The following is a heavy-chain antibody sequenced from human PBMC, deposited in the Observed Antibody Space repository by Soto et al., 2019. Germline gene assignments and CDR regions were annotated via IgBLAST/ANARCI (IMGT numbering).Heavy chain of an antibody. V-gene: IGHV3-23*01. J-gene: IGHJ6*02. CDR3: AKDPIPYAVAGEWIQYYYYGMDV. Sequence: GGSLRLSCAASGFTFSSYAMSWVRQAPGKGLEWVSAISGSGGSTYYADSVKGRFTISRDNSKNTLYLQMNSLRAEDTAVYYCAKDPIPYAVAGEWIQYYYYGMDVWGQGTTVTVSS. CDR2: ISGSGGST. D-gene: IGHD6-19*01. CDR1: GFTFSSYA.